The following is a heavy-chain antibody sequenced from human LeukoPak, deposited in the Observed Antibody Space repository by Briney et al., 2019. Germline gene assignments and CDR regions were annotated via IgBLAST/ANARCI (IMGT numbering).Heavy chain of an antibody. CDR3: AEKRGYDLHSLPMDV. CDR2: ISGTGSVT. V-gene: IGHV3-23*01. CDR1: ESTFNTYA. Sequence: SGGSLRLSCAASESTFNTYAMNWVRQAPGKGLEWVSSISGTGSVTFYAESVKGRFTISRDKSENTVYLQMNGLRAEDTAIYYCAEKRGYDLHSLPMDVWGQGTTVTVSS. J-gene: IGHJ6*02. D-gene: IGHD5-12*01.